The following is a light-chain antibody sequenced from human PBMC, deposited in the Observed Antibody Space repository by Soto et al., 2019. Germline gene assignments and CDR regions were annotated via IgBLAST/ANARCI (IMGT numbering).Light chain of an antibody. Sequence: EIVLTQSPDTLSLSPGESATLSCRASQSISSSYLAWYQQKPGRAPRLLIYGASNRATGIQDRFSGSGSGTDFTLTISRLEHEDFAVFYCQQYDDSITFGQGTRLEIE. CDR2: GAS. V-gene: IGKV3-20*01. CDR3: QQYDDSIT. J-gene: IGKJ5*01. CDR1: QSISSSY.